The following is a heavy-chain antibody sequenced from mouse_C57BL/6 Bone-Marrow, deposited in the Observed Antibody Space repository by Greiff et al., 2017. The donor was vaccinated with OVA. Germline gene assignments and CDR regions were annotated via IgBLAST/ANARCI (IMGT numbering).Heavy chain of an antibody. V-gene: IGHV1-78*01. CDR2: IYPRDGST. Sequence: VKLVESDAELVKPGASVKISCKVSGYTFTDHTIHWMKQRPEQGLEWIGYIYPRDGSTKYNEKFKGKATLTADKSSSTAYMQLNSLTSEDSAVXFCARGSHSSGYFDYWGQGTTLTVSS. J-gene: IGHJ2*01. CDR1: GYTFTDHT. D-gene: IGHD3-2*02. CDR3: ARGSHSSGYFDY.